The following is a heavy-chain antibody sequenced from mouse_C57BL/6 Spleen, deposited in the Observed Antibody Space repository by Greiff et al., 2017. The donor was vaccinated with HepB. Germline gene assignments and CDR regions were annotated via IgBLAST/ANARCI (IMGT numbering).Heavy chain of an antibody. V-gene: IGHV1-50*01. CDR3: ASLWAGFAY. CDR1: GYTFTSYW. Sequence: VQLQQPGAELVKPGASVKLSCKASGYTFTSYWMQWVKQRPGQGLEWIGEIDPSDSYTNYNQKFKGKATLTVDTSSSTAYMQLGSLTSDDSAVYYCASLWAGFAYWGQGTLVTVSA. CDR2: IDPSDSYT. J-gene: IGHJ3*01. D-gene: IGHD6-1*01.